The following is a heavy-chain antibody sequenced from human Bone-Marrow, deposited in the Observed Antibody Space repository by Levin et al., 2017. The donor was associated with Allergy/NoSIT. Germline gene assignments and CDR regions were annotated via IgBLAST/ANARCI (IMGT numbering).Heavy chain of an antibody. CDR2: INEDGTIT. CDR3: ARDTDDYGPVFDY. CDR1: GFGFTRYW. V-gene: IGHV3-7*01. J-gene: IGHJ4*02. D-gene: IGHD4/OR15-4a*01. Sequence: PGGSLRLSCVASGFGFTRYWMSWVRQAPGKGLEWVANINEDGTITYHMDSVKGRFTISRDNAKTSLHLQMNRLRAEDTAIYYCARDTDDYGPVFDYWGQGAPVTVAS.